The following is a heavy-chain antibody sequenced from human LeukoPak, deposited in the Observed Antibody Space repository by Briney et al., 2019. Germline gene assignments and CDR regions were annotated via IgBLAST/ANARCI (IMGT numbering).Heavy chain of an antibody. Sequence: PSETLSLTCTVSGDSISRDYWNWIRQPPGKGLEWIGYINYSGSTNYNPSLKSRVAISKDTSKNQFSLNLSTVTAADTAVYYCARSAWLRGFDYWGQGTLVTVSS. V-gene: IGHV4-59*08. J-gene: IGHJ4*02. CDR2: INYSGST. CDR1: GDSISRDY. D-gene: IGHD5-18*01. CDR3: ARSAWLRGFDY.